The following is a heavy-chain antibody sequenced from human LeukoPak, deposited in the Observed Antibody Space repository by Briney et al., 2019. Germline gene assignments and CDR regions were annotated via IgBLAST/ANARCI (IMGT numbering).Heavy chain of an antibody. D-gene: IGHD3-10*01. CDR1: GGTFSSYA. J-gene: IGHJ5*02. CDR3: ARGGVLLWFGELTSHNWFDP. V-gene: IGHV1-69*04. CDR2: IIPIFGIA. Sequence: ASVKVSCKASGGTFSSYAISWVRQAPGQGLEWMGRIIPIFGIANYAQKFQGRVTITADKSTSTAYMELSSLRSEDTAVYYCARGGVLLWFGELTSHNWFDPWGQGTLVTVSS.